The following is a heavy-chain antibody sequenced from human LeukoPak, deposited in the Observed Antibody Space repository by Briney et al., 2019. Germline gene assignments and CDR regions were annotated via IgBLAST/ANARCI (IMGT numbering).Heavy chain of an antibody. V-gene: IGHV3-53*01. CDR2: IYSGGST. Sequence: GGSLRHLCAASWFKLYKTLVRLGGQAPGKGLEGVSVIYSGGSTYYADSVKGRFTISRDNYKNTLYLQMNSLRAEYTAVYYCASPGGQHRDGYIWGQGTLVSVSS. CDR1: WFKLYKTL. J-gene: IGHJ1*01. D-gene: IGHD5-24*01. CDR3: ASPGGQHRDGYI.